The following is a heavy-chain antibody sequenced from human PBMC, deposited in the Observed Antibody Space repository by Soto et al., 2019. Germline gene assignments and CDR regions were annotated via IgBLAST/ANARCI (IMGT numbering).Heavy chain of an antibody. CDR2: IYWDDDH. D-gene: IGHD5-12*01. Sequence: QITLKESSPTLVKPTQTLTLTCTFSGFSLSTSGVGVGWIRQPPGKALEWLALIYWDDDHRYSPSLKSRLPITKDTSKNHVVLTMTNMDPVDTATYYCAHRPNITVGYIFDYWGQGTLVTVSS. V-gene: IGHV2-5*02. J-gene: IGHJ4*02. CDR1: GFSLSTSGVG. CDR3: AHRPNITVGYIFDY.